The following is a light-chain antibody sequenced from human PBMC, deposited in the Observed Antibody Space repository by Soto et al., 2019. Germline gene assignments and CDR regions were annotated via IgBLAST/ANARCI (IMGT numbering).Light chain of an antibody. CDR3: QQYDNLPGT. CDR1: QGISSY. CDR2: GAS. Sequence: IQLPQSPSSLSASVGDRVTITCRASQGISSYLGWYQQKPGKAPKLVIYGASTLQSGVPSRFSGSRSGTDFTPSISSLQPEDIATYYCQQYDNLPGTFGQGTKVDI. V-gene: IGKV1-9*01. J-gene: IGKJ1*01.